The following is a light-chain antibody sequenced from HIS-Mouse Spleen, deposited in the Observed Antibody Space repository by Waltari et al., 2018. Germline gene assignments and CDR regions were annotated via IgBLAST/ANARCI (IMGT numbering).Light chain of an antibody. J-gene: IGKJ5*01. CDR2: LGS. CDR1: QSLLHSNGYNY. CDR3: MQALQTPIT. V-gene: IGKV2-28*01. Sequence: IVMTQSPLSLPVTPGEPASISCMSSQSLLHSNGYNYLDWYLQKPGQSPQLLIYLGSNRASGVHDRFSGSGSGTDFTLKISRVEAEDVGVYYCMQALQTPITFGQGTRLEIK.